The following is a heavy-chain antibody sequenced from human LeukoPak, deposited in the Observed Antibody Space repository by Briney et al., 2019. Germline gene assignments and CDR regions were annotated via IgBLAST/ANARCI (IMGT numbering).Heavy chain of an antibody. J-gene: IGHJ5*02. CDR1: GYTFTSYG. CDR2: ISAYNGNT. D-gene: IGHD2-15*01. V-gene: IGHV1-18*01. Sequence: TAVTVAFKGSGYTFTSYGISWVRQAPAQGLEWVGWISAYNGNTNYAQKLQGRVTMTTDTSTSTAYMELRSLRSDDTAVYYCARDDRVVVTATANWFDPWGQGTLVTVSS. CDR3: ARDDRVVVTATANWFDP.